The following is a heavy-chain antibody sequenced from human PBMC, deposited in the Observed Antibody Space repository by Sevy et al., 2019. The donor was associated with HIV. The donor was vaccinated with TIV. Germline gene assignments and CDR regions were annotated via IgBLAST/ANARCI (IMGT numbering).Heavy chain of an antibody. CDR1: GFTFSDYY. Sequence: GGSLRLSCAASGFTFSDYYMSWIRQAPGKGLEWVSYISSSSSYTNYADSVKGRFTISRDNAKNSLYLQMNSLRAEDTAVYYCVRDGRSSSRDLSWFDPWGQGTLVTVSS. D-gene: IGHD6-13*01. V-gene: IGHV3-11*06. J-gene: IGHJ5*02. CDR3: VRDGRSSSRDLSWFDP. CDR2: ISSSSSYT.